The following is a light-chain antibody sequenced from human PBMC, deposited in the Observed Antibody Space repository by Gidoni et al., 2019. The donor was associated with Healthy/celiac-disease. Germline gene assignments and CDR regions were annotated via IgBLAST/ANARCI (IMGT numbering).Light chain of an antibody. Sequence: DIQMTQSPSSLSASVGDRVTITCRASQISSSYLNWYQQKPGKAPKLLIYAASSLQSGVPSRFSGSGSGTDFTLTISSLQPEDFATYYCQQSYSTPHTFGQGTKLEIK. CDR2: AAS. J-gene: IGKJ2*01. V-gene: IGKV1-39*01. CDR1: QISSSY. CDR3: QQSYSTPHT.